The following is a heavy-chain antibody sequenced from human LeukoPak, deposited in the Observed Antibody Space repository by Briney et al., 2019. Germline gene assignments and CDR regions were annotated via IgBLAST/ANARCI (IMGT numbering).Heavy chain of an antibody. V-gene: IGHV4-30-2*01. CDR1: GGSISSGGYY. J-gene: IGHJ3*02. CDR2: IYHSGST. Sequence: ASETLSLTCTVSGGSISSGGYYWSWIRQPPGKGLEWIGYIYHSGSTYYNPSLKSRVTISVDRSKKQFSLKLSSVTAADTAVYYCARVGPAQEVFDIWGKGTMVTVSS. CDR3: ARVGPAQEVFDI. D-gene: IGHD3-10*01.